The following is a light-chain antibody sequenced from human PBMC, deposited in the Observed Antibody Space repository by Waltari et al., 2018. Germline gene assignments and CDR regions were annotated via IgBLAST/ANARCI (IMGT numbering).Light chain of an antibody. V-gene: IGKV1-5*03. CDR2: KAS. J-gene: IGKJ4*01. CDR1: QSISNW. Sequence: DIQMTQSPSTLSASVGDSVIITCRASQSISNWLAWYQQKPGKAPKLLIYKASTLESGVPSRFSGSGSGTDFTLTISSLQPDDFATYYCQQYNSYSLLTFGGGTKIEIK. CDR3: QQYNSYSLLT.